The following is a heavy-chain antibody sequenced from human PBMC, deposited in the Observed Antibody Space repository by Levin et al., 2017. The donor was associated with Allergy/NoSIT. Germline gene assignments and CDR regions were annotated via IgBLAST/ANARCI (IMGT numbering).Heavy chain of an antibody. V-gene: IGHV4-31*01. Sequence: SETLSLTCTVSGDSIISGHYYWSWVRQHPGKGLEWIGHIYYSGATYYNPSLKSQVTISVDRSENQFSLRVSSVTAADTAVYYCARVRKAGGRGWFDSWGQGTLVTVSS. CDR3: ARVRKAGGRGWFDS. D-gene: IGHD2-8*02. CDR2: IYYSGAT. J-gene: IGHJ5*01. CDR1: GDSIISGHYY.